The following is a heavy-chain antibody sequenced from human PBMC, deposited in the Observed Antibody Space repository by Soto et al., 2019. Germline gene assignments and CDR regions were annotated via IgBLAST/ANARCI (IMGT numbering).Heavy chain of an antibody. CDR1: GSFFGSFA. D-gene: IGHD1-1*01. CDR2: IIPRFGTT. J-gene: IGHJ4*02. V-gene: IGHV1-69*13. Sequence: SVKVSCKASGSFFGSFAISWVRQAPRKGLVWLGVIIPRFGTTNYAPTLQDRVTITADESMNKVYMELSSLRSEDTALYYCARGRGLYNSGRSQLDSWGQGTLVTVSS. CDR3: ARGRGLYNSGRSQLDS.